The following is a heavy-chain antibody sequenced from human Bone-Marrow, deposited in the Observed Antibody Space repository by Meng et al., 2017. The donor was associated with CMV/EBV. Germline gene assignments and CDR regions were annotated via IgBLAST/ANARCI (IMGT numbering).Heavy chain of an antibody. J-gene: IGHJ3*02. V-gene: IGHV3-72*01. D-gene: IGHD1-26*01. CDR3: TRGHSGIDIYAFDI. CDR1: GFILSDHY. CDR2: AANKANRYTT. Sequence: GGSLRLSCAGSGFILSDHYIDWVRQAPGKGLEWIGRAANKANRYTTEYAASVKGRFTFSRYDSENSLYLQMNSLKSEDTAVYYCTRGHSGIDIYAFDIWGQG.